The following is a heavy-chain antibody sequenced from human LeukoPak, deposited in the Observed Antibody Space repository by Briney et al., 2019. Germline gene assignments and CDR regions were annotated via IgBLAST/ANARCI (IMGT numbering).Heavy chain of an antibody. CDR2: ISGSGGST. Sequence: PGGSLRLSCAASGFSFSTYGMHWVRQAPGKGLEWVSAISGSGGSTYYADSVKGRFTISRDNSKNTLYLQMNSLRAEDTAVYYCAKSNYDFWSGYCLFDYWGQGTLVTVSS. CDR3: AKSNYDFWSGYCLFDY. D-gene: IGHD3-3*01. V-gene: IGHV3-23*01. J-gene: IGHJ4*02. CDR1: GFSFSTYG.